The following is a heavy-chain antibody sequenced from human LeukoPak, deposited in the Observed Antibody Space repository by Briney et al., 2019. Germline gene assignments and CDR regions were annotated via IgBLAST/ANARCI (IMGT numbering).Heavy chain of an antibody. D-gene: IGHD3-10*01. Sequence: SETLSLTCTVSGDSISSGDYYWSWIRQPAGKRLEWIGRIFASGPTNYNPSLKSRVTISVDTSKNQFSLKLSSVTAADTAVYYCARVVLLWFGGFDYWGQGTLVTVSS. CDR1: GDSISSGDYY. V-gene: IGHV4-61*02. J-gene: IGHJ4*02. CDR2: IFASGPT. CDR3: ARVVLLWFGGFDY.